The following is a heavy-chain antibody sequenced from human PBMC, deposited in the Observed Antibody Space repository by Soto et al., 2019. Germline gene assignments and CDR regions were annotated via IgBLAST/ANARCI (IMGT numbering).Heavy chain of an antibody. D-gene: IGHD6-6*01. CDR3: ARDFGSPSSPFDY. CDR1: GYRIAEYT. V-gene: IGHV1-3*01. Sequence: ASVKVSCKACGYRIAEYTIHWVRQAPGHGLEWMGWIAAGNGDTRFSQKFQGRLTITWDTPANIAYMELSSLRSEDTSLYYCARDFGSPSSPFDYWGQGTLVTVSS. CDR2: IAAGNGDT. J-gene: IGHJ4*02.